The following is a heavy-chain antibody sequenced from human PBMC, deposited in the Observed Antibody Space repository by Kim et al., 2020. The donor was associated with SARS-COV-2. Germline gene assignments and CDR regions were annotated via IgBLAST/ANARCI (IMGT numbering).Heavy chain of an antibody. CDR1: VFMFDTYW. D-gene: IGHD3-10*01. J-gene: IGHJ2*01. Sequence: GGSLRLSCVASVFMFDTYWLSWVRQAPGKGLEWLANIKQDGSERHYLDSVKGRFTISRYNAKNSLYLQMNSLRLEDTAVYYCARGKYGPGYFDLWGRGTLVTVSS. V-gene: IGHV3-7*03. CDR2: IKQDGSER. CDR3: ARGKYGPGYFDL.